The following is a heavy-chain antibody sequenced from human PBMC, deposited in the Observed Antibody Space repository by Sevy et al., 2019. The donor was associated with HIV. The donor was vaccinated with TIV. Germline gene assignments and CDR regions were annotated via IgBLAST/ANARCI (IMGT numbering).Heavy chain of an antibody. V-gene: IGHV3-30*02. Sequence: GGSLRLSCAASGFTFSSYGMHWVRQAPGKGLEWVAFIRYDGSNKYYADSVKCRFTISRDNSKNTLYLQMNSLRAEDTAVYYCAGGYCSSTSCTRAIGYWGQGTLVTVSS. CDR1: GFTFSSYG. CDR2: IRYDGSNK. J-gene: IGHJ4*02. D-gene: IGHD2-2*01. CDR3: AGGYCSSTSCTRAIGY.